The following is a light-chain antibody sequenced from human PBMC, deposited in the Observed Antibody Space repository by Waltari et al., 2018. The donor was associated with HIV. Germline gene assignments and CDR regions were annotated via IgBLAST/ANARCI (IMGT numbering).Light chain of an antibody. Sequence: QSALTQTPSASGSPGPSVTTSCTGTSSDVGGYNYVSWYQQHPGKAPKLMIYEVTKRPSGVPDRFSGSKSGNTASLTVSGLQAEDEADYYCSSYAGSNNFVFGTGTKVTVL. CDR1: SSDVGGYNY. CDR3: SSYAGSNNFV. CDR2: EVT. J-gene: IGLJ1*01. V-gene: IGLV2-8*01.